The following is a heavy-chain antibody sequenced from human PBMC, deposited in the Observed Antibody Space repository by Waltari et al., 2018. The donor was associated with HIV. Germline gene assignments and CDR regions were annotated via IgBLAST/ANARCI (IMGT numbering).Heavy chain of an antibody. D-gene: IGHD6-19*01. J-gene: IGHJ4*02. V-gene: IGHV3-30*18. CDR3: AKGASGWSPGY. CDR1: RFHLSSYA. Sequence: QVQPVESGGGVVQPGRSLRLSCAASRFHLSSYAMHWVRQAPGKGLEWVAVISYYGDNKYYADSVKGRFTISRDNSKNTLYLQMNSLRAEDTAVYYCAKGASGWSPGYWGQGTLVTVSS. CDR2: ISYYGDNK.